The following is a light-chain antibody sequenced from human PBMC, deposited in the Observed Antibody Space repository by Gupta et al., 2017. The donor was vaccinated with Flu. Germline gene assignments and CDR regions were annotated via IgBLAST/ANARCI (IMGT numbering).Light chain of an antibody. CDR1: QGIGSF. J-gene: IGKJ3*01. CDR3: QQAHSLFT. CDR2: TAS. Sequence: VGERVTITCPARQGIGSFLAWYQQKPGKAPQLLIYTASILQSGVPSRSSGSGSGTDFTLTISGLQAEDVATYYCQQAHSLFTFGPGTKVDLK. V-gene: IGKV1-12*01.